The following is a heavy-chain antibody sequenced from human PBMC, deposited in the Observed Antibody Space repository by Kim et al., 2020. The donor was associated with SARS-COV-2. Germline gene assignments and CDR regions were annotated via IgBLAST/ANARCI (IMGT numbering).Heavy chain of an antibody. CDR2: INHSGST. Sequence: SETLSLTCAVYGGSFSGYYWSWIRQPPGKGLEWIGEINHSGSTNYNPSLKSRVTISVDTSKNQFSLKLSSVTAADTAVYYCARGKGYYDSSGYHNGRYYYYGMDVWGQGTTVTVSS. CDR1: GGSFSGYY. CDR3: ARGKGYYDSSGYHNGRYYYYGMDV. V-gene: IGHV4-34*01. D-gene: IGHD3-22*01. J-gene: IGHJ6*02.